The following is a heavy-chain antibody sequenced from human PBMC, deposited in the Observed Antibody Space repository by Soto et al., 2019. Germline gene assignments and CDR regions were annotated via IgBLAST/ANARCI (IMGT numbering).Heavy chain of an antibody. CDR1: GFTFSSYA. Sequence: GGSLRLSXAASGFTFSSYAMTWVRQAPGKGLEWVSAISGTGGSTYYADSVKGRFTISRDNSKNTLFLQMNRLRPEDTAVYSCAKSLVAASHYYGMDVWGQGTTVTVSS. D-gene: IGHD6-6*01. J-gene: IGHJ6*02. V-gene: IGHV3-23*01. CDR2: ISGTGGST. CDR3: AKSLVAASHYYGMDV.